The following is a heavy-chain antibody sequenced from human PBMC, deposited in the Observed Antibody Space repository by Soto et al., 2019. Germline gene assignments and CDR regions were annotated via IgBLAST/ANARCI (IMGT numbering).Heavy chain of an antibody. Sequence: GGSLRLSCVGSGFTCSDYEMNWVRQAPGKGLEWVSYIDSSGSGIYYADSMKGRFTTFRDNAKNSLYLQMNSLRGEDTAVYHCAREELNCGGDCFVYWGQGTPVTVSS. J-gene: IGHJ4*02. V-gene: IGHV3-48*03. CDR1: GFTCSDYE. CDR3: AREELNCGGDCFVY. CDR2: IDSSGSGI. D-gene: IGHD2-21*01.